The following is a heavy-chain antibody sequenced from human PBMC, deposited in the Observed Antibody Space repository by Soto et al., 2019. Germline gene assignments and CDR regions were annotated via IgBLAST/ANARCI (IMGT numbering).Heavy chain of an antibody. CDR2: INHSGST. Sequence: QVQLQQWGAGLLKPSETLSLTCAVYGGSFSGYDWSWIRQPPGKGLEWIGEINHSGSTNYNPSLKSRVTISVDTSKNQFSLKLSSVTAADTAVYYCARGGGTIAVAGTLLFDYWGQGTLVTVSS. V-gene: IGHV4-34*01. CDR1: GGSFSGYD. J-gene: IGHJ4*02. D-gene: IGHD6-19*01. CDR3: ARGGGTIAVAGTLLFDY.